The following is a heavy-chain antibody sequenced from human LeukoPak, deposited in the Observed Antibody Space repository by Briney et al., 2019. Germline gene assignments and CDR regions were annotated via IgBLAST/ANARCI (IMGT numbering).Heavy chain of an antibody. CDR3: AKDASTGGDDYYFDY. V-gene: IGHV3-30*18. D-gene: IGHD3-16*01. CDR2: ISYDERKK. CDR1: GFTFSSCG. Sequence: GGSLRLSCAASGFTFSSCGMPWVRQAPGPGLEWVAVISYDERKKYNPDPVRGRFTIARDNSKNTLYQQMSSLRAEDTAVYYCAKDASTGGDDYYFDYWGQGTLVTASS. J-gene: IGHJ4*02.